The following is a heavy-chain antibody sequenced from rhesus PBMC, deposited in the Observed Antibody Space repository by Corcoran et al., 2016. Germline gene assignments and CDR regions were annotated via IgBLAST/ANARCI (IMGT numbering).Heavy chain of an antibody. J-gene: IGHJ5-2*02. V-gene: IGHV4S11*01. Sequence: QVQLQESGPGLVKPLETLSLTCAGSGGSISSNDWGWIRQPPGKELEWIGYIYGSGSNTNYNPSLKSRFTLSVDTSKNQFSLKLTSVTAADTAVYFCARSYSGGWKFDVWGRGVLVAVSS. D-gene: IGHD6-37*01. CDR3: ARSYSGGWKFDV. CDR2: IYGSGSNT. CDR1: GGSISSND.